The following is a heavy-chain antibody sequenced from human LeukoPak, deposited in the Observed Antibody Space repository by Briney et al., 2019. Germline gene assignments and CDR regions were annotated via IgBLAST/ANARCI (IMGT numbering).Heavy chain of an antibody. V-gene: IGHV3-30-3*01. CDR1: GFTFSSYA. D-gene: IGHD6-19*01. CDR3: ARDGDSDFSSGWYGGDY. Sequence: GGSLRLSCAASGFTFSSYAMHWVRQAPGKGLEWVAVISYDGSNKYYADSVKGRFTISRDNSKNTLYLQMDSLRAEDTAVYYCARDGDSDFSSGWYGGDYWGQGTLVTVSS. CDR2: ISYDGSNK. J-gene: IGHJ4*02.